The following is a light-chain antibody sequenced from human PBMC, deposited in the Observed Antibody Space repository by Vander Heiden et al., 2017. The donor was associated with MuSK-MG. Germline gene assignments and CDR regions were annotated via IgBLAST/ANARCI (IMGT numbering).Light chain of an antibody. CDR1: QSVLYSTNHKNY. V-gene: IGKV4-1*01. CDR3: QQYYSTLLT. J-gene: IGKJ5*01. CDR2: WAS. Sequence: IVMTQSPGSLAVSLGARATINCKSSQSVLYSTNHKNYLAWYQQKPGQPPKLLIYWASTREHGVPDRFSGSGSGTDFTLTISSLQAADVAVYSCQQYYSTLLTFGQGTRLEIK.